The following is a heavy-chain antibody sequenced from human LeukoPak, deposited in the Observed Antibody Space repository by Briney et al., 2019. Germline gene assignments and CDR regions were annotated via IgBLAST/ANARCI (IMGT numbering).Heavy chain of an antibody. CDR3: ARGGTYYDILTGYYPDAFDI. CDR2: IHHSGST. CDR1: GGSISSGGYS. Sequence: PSETLSLTCAASGGSISSGGYSWSWIRQPPGKGLEWIGYIHHSGSTYYNPSLKSRVTISVDRSKNQFSLKLSSVTAADTAVYYCARGGTYYDILTGYYPDAFDIWGQGTMVTVSS. V-gene: IGHV4-30-2*01. J-gene: IGHJ3*02. D-gene: IGHD3-9*01.